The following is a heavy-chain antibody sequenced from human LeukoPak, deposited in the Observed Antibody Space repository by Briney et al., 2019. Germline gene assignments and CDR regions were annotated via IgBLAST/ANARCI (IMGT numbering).Heavy chain of an antibody. V-gene: IGHV1-18*01. J-gene: IGHJ4*01. CDR3: ARGNSFNNWNRPGCFAFWCHGPMVTDY. D-gene: IGHD1-20*01. CDR2: ISAYNGNT. CDR1: GYTFTSYG. Sequence: GASVKVSCKASGYTFTSYGISWVRQAPGQGLEWMGWISAYNGNTNYAQKLQGRVTMTTDTSTSTAYMELRSLGSDDTAVYYCARGNSFNNWNRPGCFAFWCHGPMVTDY.